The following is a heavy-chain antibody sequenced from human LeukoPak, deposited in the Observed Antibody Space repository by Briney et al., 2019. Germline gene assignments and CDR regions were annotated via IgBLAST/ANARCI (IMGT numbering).Heavy chain of an antibody. D-gene: IGHD3-16*01. Sequence: PSETLSLTCGVSGYSISRGYSWGWIRQPPGKGLEWIGNIYHSESTHYNPSLKSRVTISPDTSKNQFSLKLTSVTASDTAVYYCARYDHVWETHGMDAFALWRQGTMVTVSS. V-gene: IGHV4-38-2*01. J-gene: IGHJ3*01. CDR1: GYSISRGYS. CDR3: ARYDHVWETHGMDAFAL. CDR2: IYHSEST.